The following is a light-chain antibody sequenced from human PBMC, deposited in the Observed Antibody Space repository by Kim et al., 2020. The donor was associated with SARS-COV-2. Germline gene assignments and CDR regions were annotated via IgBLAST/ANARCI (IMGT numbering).Light chain of an antibody. CDR3: QAWDSSTAV. CDR2: QDS. Sequence: SYELTQPPSVSVSPGQTASITCSGDKLGDKYACWYQQKPGQSPVLVIYQDSKRPSGLPERFSGSNSGNTATLTISGTQAMDEADYYCQAWDSSTAVFGGG. V-gene: IGLV3-1*01. CDR1: KLGDKY. J-gene: IGLJ2*01.